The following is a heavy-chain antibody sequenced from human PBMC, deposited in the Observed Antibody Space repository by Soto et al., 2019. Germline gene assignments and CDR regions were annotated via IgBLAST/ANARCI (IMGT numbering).Heavy chain of an antibody. Sequence: EVQLLESGGGLVQPGGSLRLSCAASGFTFSSYAMSWVRQAPGKGLEWVSAISGSGGSTYYADSVKGRFTISRDNSKKTLYLQMNSLRAEDTAVYYCAKGRHGGGIAAAGDGWGQGTLVTVSS. CDR1: GFTFSSYA. CDR3: AKGRHGGGIAAAGDG. D-gene: IGHD6-13*01. CDR2: ISGSGGST. J-gene: IGHJ4*02. V-gene: IGHV3-23*01.